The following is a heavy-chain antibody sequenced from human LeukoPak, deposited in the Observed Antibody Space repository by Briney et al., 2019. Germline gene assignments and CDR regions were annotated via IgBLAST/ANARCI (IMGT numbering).Heavy chain of an antibody. CDR3: ARDRLHYGEYEKTFDY. D-gene: IGHD4-17*01. J-gene: IGHJ4*02. CDR2: IHSDGSTT. CDR1: GFTFSSTW. Sequence: GGSLRLSCAASGFTFSSTWMHWFRQVPGKGPVWVSRIHSDGSTTIYADSVKGRFTISRDNARNTLYLQMNSLRAEDTAVYYCARDRLHYGEYEKTFDYWGQGTLVSVSS. V-gene: IGHV3-74*01.